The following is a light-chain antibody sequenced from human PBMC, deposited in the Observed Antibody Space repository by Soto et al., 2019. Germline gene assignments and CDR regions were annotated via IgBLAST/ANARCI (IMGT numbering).Light chain of an antibody. CDR2: GAS. CDR3: QQYGSSPRT. V-gene: IGKV3-20*01. CDR1: QSVSSRS. Sequence: EIVLTQSPGTLSLYPGDSAALSCRASQSVSSRSLAWYQQKRGQAPRLLIHGASNRATGITDRFSGSGSGTDFTLTISRLEPEDCAVYYCQQYGSSPRTFGRGTKVEV. J-gene: IGKJ4*02.